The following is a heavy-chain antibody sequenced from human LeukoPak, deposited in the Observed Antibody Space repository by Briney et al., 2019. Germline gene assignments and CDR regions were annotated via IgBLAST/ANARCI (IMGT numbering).Heavy chain of an antibody. V-gene: IGHV1-2*02. CDR2: INPNSGGT. J-gene: IGHJ4*02. D-gene: IGHD1-26*01. Sequence: ASVKVSCKASGYTFTGYYMHWVRQAPGQGLEWMGWINPNSGGTNYAQKFQGRVTMTRDTSISTAYMELSRLRSDDTAMYYRARLMSGSYCDYWGQGTLVTVSS. CDR3: ARLMSGSYCDY. CDR1: GYTFTGYY.